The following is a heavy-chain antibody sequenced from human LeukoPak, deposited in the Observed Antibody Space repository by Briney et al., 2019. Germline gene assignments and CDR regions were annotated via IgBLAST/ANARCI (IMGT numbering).Heavy chain of an antibody. Sequence: AASVKVSCKSSGYTFTTHGITWVRQAPGQGLEWMGWISTDNGDTNYAQKLQGRVTMTTDTSTSTAYMELRSLRSDDTAVYYCAREGLGELTLDCWGQGTLVTVSS. CDR1: GYTFTTHG. V-gene: IGHV1-18*01. D-gene: IGHD3-16*01. J-gene: IGHJ4*02. CDR2: ISTDNGDT. CDR3: AREGLGELTLDC.